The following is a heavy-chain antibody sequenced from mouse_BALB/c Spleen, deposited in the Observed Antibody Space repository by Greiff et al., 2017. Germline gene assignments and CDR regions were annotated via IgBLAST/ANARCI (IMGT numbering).Heavy chain of an antibody. V-gene: IGHV3-8*02. J-gene: IGHJ3*01. CDR2: ISYSGST. CDR3: ARHYGRGFAY. Sequence: EVKLVESGPSLVKPSQTLSLTCSVTGDSITSGYWNWIRKFPGNKLEYMGYISYSGSTYYNPSLKSRISITRDTSKNQYYLQLNSVTTEDTATYYCARHYGRGFAYWGQGTLVTVSA. CDR1: GDSITSGY. D-gene: IGHD1-1*01.